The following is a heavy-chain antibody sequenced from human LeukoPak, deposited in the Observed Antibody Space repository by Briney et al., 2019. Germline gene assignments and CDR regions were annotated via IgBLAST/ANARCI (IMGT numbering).Heavy chain of an antibody. CDR3: AREGGLYDSSGYHFDY. V-gene: IGHV1-2*02. CDR1: GYTFTGYY. D-gene: IGHD3-22*01. J-gene: IGHJ4*02. CDR2: INPNSGGT. Sequence: GASVKVSCKASGYTFTGYYMHWVRQAPGQGLEWMGWINPNSGGTNYAQKFQGRVTMTRDMSISTAYMELSRLRSDDTAVYYCAREGGLYDSSGYHFDYWGQGTLVTVSS.